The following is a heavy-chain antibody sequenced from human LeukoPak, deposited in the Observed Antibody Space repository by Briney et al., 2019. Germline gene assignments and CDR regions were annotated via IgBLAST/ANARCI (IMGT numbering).Heavy chain of an antibody. D-gene: IGHD4-17*01. Sequence: SETLSLTCAVYGGSFSGYYWSWIRQPPGKGLEWIGEINHSGSTNYNPSLKSRVTISVDTSKNQFSLRLRSVTAADTAVYYCARDLITVTKGFDIWGQGTMDSVSS. CDR3: ARDLITVTKGFDI. J-gene: IGHJ3*02. V-gene: IGHV4-34*01. CDR2: INHSGST. CDR1: GGSFSGYY.